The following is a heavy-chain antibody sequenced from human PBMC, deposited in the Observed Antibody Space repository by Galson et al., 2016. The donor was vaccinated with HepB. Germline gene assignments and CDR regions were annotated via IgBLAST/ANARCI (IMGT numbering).Heavy chain of an antibody. CDR2: IDQSERER. V-gene: IGHV3-7*03. CDR1: GFSLSSYW. CDR3: VSKRYYYENKKGWFDL. J-gene: IGHJ5*02. Sequence: SLRLSCAASGFSLSSYWMSWVRQAPGKGLEWVASIDQSERERDYVDSVKGRLNIFRDNAKNALYLQMNSMSVEDTAVYNCVSKRYYYENKKGWFDLWGQGALGTVSS. D-gene: IGHD3-22*01.